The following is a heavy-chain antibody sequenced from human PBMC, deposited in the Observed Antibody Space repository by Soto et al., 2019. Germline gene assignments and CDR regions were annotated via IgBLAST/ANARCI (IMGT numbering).Heavy chain of an antibody. V-gene: IGHV4-30-4*01. D-gene: IGHD5-12*01. CDR2: IYYDGSTS. CDR3: ARADIATPFDPPAFDI. J-gene: IGHJ3*02. CDR1: GGSIISGDYY. Sequence: QVQLQESGPGLLQPSQTLSLTCTVSGGSIISGDYYWSWIRQSPGKGLEWLGNIYYDGSTSYYNPSRESRVTMSVDTSTNQFSLNLSSVSDADTAVYFCARADIATPFDPPAFDIWGRGTLLTVSS.